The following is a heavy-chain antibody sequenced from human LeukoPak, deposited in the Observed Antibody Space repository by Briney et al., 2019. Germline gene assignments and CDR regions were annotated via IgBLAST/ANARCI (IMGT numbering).Heavy chain of an antibody. Sequence: GGSLRLSCAASGFSVSSTHMNWVRQAPGKGLEWVSIIYTGGTTHYADALKGRVTISRDDSRNTVDLQMDSLRAEDTAVYYCARDSTSYYFDCWGQGALVTVSS. CDR2: IYTGGTT. CDR3: ARDSTSYYFDC. D-gene: IGHD6-6*01. CDR1: GFSVSSTH. J-gene: IGHJ4*02. V-gene: IGHV3-66*01.